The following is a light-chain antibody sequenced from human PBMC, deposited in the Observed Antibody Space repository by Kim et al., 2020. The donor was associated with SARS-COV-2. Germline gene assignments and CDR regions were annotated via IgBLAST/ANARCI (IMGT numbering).Light chain of an antibody. CDR2: DVS. J-gene: IGLJ1*01. V-gene: IGLV2-14*04. CDR3: SSYTSSTTSYV. Sequence: QSITSSCTGTSSDVGGYNYVSWYQQHPGKAPKLMIYDVSKRPSGVSYRFSGSKSGNTASLTISGLQAEDEADYYCSSYTSSTTSYVFGTGTKVTVL. CDR1: SSDVGGYNY.